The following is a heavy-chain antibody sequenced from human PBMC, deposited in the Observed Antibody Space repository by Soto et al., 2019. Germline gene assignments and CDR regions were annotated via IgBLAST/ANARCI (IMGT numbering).Heavy chain of an antibody. CDR3: ARGTDFWYDY. CDR1: GFTFSSYE. Sequence: PGGSLRLSCAASGFTFSSYEMNWVRQAPGKGLEWVSYISSSGSTIYYADSVKGRFTISRDNAKNSLYLQMNSLRAEDTAVYYCARGTDFWYDYWGQGTLVTVSS. V-gene: IGHV3-48*03. J-gene: IGHJ4*02. CDR2: ISSSGSTI. D-gene: IGHD3-3*01.